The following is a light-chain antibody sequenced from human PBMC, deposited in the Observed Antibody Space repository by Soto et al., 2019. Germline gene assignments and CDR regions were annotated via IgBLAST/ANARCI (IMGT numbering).Light chain of an antibody. CDR1: SSEVGSYNL. CDR2: EVT. CDR3: CSYAGNSEV. Sequence: QSALTQPASVSGSPGQSITIPCTGTSSEVGSYNLVSWYQQHPGKAPKLMIYEVTERPSGVSNRFSGSKSGNTASLTISGLQPEDEADYYCCSYAGNSEVFGTGTKVTVL. V-gene: IGLV2-23*02. J-gene: IGLJ1*01.